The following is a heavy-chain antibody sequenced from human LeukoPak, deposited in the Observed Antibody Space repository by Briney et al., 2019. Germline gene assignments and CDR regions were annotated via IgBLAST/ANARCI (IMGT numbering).Heavy chain of an antibody. D-gene: IGHD3-9*01. V-gene: IGHV4-4*09. J-gene: IGHJ4*02. CDR1: GGSISSYY. Sequence: SETLSLTCTVSGGSISSYYWSWIRQPPGKGLEWIGYIYTSGSTNYNPSLKSRATISVDTSKNQFSLKLSSVTAADTAVYYCARQGPTGFSDHWGQGTLVTVSS. CDR3: ARQGPTGFSDH. CDR2: IYTSGST.